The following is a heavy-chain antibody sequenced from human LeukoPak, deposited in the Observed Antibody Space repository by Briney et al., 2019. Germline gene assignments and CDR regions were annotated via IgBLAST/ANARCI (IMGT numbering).Heavy chain of an antibody. CDR1: GFTYGNYL. D-gene: IGHD6-19*01. V-gene: IGHV3-74*01. CDR2: ISPDGRST. CDR3: ARLAGIAVAREMYDI. Sequence: PGGSLRLSCAASGFTYGNYLMHWVRQAPGKGLVWVSRISPDGRSTNYADFVKGRFTVSRDNAMNTVYLQMNSLRTEDTAVYYCARLAGIAVAREMYDIWGQGTMVTVSS. J-gene: IGHJ3*02.